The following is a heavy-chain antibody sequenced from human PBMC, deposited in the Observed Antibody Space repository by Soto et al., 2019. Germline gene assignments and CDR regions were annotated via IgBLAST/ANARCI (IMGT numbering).Heavy chain of an antibody. J-gene: IGHJ3*02. CDR3: ARDGAALDI. D-gene: IGHD3-16*01. Sequence: HPGGSLRLSCAAPGFTISTYWMSWVRQAPGKGLEWVADIKQDGSEIYYVDSAKGRFTISRDNAKNSLYLQMNSLRAEDTAVYYCARDGAALDIWGQGTMVTVSS. V-gene: IGHV3-7*03. CDR1: GFTISTYW. CDR2: IKQDGSEI.